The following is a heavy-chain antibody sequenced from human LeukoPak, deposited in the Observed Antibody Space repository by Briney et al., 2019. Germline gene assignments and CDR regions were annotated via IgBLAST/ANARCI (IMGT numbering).Heavy chain of an antibody. CDR2: IYTSGST. J-gene: IGHJ5*02. D-gene: IGHD6-19*01. V-gene: IGHV4-4*07. CDR1: GGSIRSYY. Sequence: PSETLSLTCTVSGGSIRSYYWSWIRQPAGKGLEWIGRIYTSGSTNYNPSLKSRVTMSVDTSKNQFSLKLSSVTAADTAVYYCAREPTVAGPNWFDPWGQGTLVTVSS. CDR3: AREPTVAGPNWFDP.